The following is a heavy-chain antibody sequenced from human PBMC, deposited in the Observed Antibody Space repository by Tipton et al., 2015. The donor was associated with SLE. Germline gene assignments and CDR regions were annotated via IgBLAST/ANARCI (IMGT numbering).Heavy chain of an antibody. CDR2: IYYSGST. Sequence: TLSLTCTVSGGSISSYYWSWIRQPPGKGLEWIGYIYYSGSTNYNPSLKSRVTISVDTSKNQFSLKLTSVTAADTAVYYCARLVRFLGGRFFDYWGQGTLVTVSS. J-gene: IGHJ4*02. D-gene: IGHD3-3*01. CDR3: ARLVRFLGGRFFDY. CDR1: GGSISSYY. V-gene: IGHV4-59*07.